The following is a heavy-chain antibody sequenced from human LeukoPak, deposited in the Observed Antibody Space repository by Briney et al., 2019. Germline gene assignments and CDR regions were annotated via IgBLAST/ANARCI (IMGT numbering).Heavy chain of an antibody. D-gene: IGHD4/OR15-4a*01. CDR3: ARGDYADY. Sequence: GGSLRLSCAASGFTFSTYSMKWVRQAPGEGLEWVSYISDSGAMYYADSVRGRFTISRDNARDSVHLQINSLRVEDTAVYYCARGDYADYWGQGTLVTVSS. V-gene: IGHV3-48*04. CDR1: GFTFSTYS. J-gene: IGHJ4*02. CDR2: ISDSGAM.